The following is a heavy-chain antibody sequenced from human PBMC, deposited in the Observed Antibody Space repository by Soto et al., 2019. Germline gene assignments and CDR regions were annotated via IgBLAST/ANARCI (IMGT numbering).Heavy chain of an antibody. CDR3: ARDMYYYDSSGYYFGYYGMDV. CDR1: GGTFSSYA. CDR2: IIPIFGTA. J-gene: IGHJ6*02. Sequence: QVQLVQSGAEVKKPGSSVKVSCKASGGTFSSYAISWVRQAPGQGLEWMGGIIPIFGTANYAQKFQGRVTITADESTSTAYMELSSLRSEDTAVYYCARDMYYYDSSGYYFGYYGMDVWGQGTTVTVSS. D-gene: IGHD3-22*01. V-gene: IGHV1-69*12.